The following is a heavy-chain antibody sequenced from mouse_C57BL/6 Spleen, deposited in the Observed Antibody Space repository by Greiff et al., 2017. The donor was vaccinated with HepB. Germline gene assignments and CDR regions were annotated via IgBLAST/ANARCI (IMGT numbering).Heavy chain of an antibody. CDR2: ISDGGSYT. CDR1: GFTFSSYA. Sequence: DVMLVESGGGLVKPGGSLKLSCAASGFTFSSYAMSWVRQTPEKRLEWVATISDGGSYTYYPDNVKGRFTISRDNAKNNLYLQMSHLKSEDTAMYYCARDEILRYAMDYWGQGTSVTVSS. V-gene: IGHV5-4*01. J-gene: IGHJ4*01. D-gene: IGHD1-1*01. CDR3: ARDEILRYAMDY.